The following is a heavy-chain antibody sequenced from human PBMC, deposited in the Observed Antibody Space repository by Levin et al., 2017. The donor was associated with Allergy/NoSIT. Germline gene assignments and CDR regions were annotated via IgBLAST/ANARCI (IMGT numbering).Heavy chain of an antibody. CDR1: GFTFSSYE. V-gene: IGHV3-48*03. CDR2: ISSTGSTI. J-gene: IGHJ4*02. CDR3: ARQLGNFWSGYNYCDY. Sequence: GGSLRLSCAASGFTFSSYEMNWVRRAPGKGLEWVSYISSTGSTIYSADSVKGRFTISRDNAKNPLYLHMNSLRAEDTAVYYCARQLGNFWSGYNYCDYWGQGTLVTVSS. D-gene: IGHD3-3*01.